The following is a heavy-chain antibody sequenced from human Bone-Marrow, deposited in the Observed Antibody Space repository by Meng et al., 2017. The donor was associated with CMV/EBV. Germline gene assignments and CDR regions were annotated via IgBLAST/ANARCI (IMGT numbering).Heavy chain of an antibody. CDR3: ATDKQQLAYFFDY. J-gene: IGHJ4*02. Sequence: SVKVSCKASGGILSNYAVSWVRQAPGQGLEWLGGVIPFSGSPHYPQKFQGRVTMTTDESTGTAYMELSGLTSEDTAVYYCATDKQQLAYFFDYWGQGTLVTVSS. CDR2: VIPFSGSP. D-gene: IGHD5-12*01. CDR1: GGILSNYA. V-gene: IGHV1-69*05.